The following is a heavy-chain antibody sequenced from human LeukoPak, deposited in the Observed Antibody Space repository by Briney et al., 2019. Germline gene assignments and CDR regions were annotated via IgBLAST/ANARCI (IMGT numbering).Heavy chain of an antibody. D-gene: IGHD2-2*01. Sequence: ASVKVSCKASGYTFTGYYMHWGRQAPGQGLEWMGWINPNSGGTNYAQRFQGRVTMTTDTSISTAYMELSRLRSDDKAVYYCARGGCSSTSCRLLYYYYYMDVWGKGTTVTISS. CDR3: ARGGCSSTSCRLLYYYYYMDV. CDR1: GYTFTGYY. J-gene: IGHJ6*03. CDR2: INPNSGGT. V-gene: IGHV1-2*02.